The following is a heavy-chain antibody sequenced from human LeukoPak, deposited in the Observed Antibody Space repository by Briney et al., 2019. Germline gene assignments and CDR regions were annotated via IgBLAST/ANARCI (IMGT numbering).Heavy chain of an antibody. Sequence: SGGSLRLSCAASGFTFDDYGMSWVRQAPGKGLEWVSGINWNGGSTGYADSVKGRFTISRDNGKNSLYVQMNSLRAEDTAVYYCARTFYCGGDCYALDYWGQGTLVTVSS. J-gene: IGHJ4*02. CDR1: GFTFDDYG. CDR2: INWNGGST. D-gene: IGHD2-21*02. CDR3: ARTFYCGGDCYALDY. V-gene: IGHV3-20*04.